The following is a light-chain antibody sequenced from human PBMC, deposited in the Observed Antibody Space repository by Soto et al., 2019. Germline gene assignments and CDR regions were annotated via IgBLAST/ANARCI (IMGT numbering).Light chain of an antibody. V-gene: IGKV1-39*01. Sequence: DIQMTQSPYALSAAVGDRVTIACRASQNMNTYLNWYQQKPGKAPKLLMVDAATLRSGVPPRFSGSGARTDFTLPITSLQPEDFATYYCQQTSSAPFTFGPGTKVDIK. J-gene: IGKJ3*01. CDR2: DAA. CDR3: QQTSSAPFT. CDR1: QNMNTY.